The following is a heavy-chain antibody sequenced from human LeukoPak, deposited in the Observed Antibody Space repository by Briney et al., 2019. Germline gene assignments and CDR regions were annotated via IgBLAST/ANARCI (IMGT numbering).Heavy chain of an antibody. Sequence: PSETLSLTCTVSGGSISSGDYYWSWIRQPPGKGLEWIGYIYYSGSTYYNPSLNSRVTISIDTSKNQFSLRLSSVTAADTAVYYCARQMNTVTADYWGQGTLVTVSS. CDR1: GGSISSGDYY. V-gene: IGHV4-30-4*01. CDR3: ARQMNTVTADY. J-gene: IGHJ4*02. D-gene: IGHD4-17*01. CDR2: IYYSGST.